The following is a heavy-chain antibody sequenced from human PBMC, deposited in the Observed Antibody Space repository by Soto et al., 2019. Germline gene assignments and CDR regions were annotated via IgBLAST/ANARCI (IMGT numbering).Heavy chain of an antibody. CDR1: GASINSGNW. CDR2: IYQSGST. CDR3: ARGSTDYCGVDY. D-gene: IGHD2-2*01. V-gene: IGHV4-4*02. J-gene: IGHJ4*02. Sequence: QVQLQESGPGLVKPSETLSLTCAVSGASINSGNWWSWIRQPPGKGLEWNGEIYQSGSTHFNPSLKSRVTMSVDKSKNQFSLQLNSLTAADTAVYYCARGSTDYCGVDYWGQGVLVTVSS.